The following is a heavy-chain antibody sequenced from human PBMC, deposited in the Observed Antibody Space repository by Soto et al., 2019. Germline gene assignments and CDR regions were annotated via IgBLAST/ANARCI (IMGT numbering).Heavy chain of an antibody. Sequence: SETLSLTYNVSGGSISTSRSYWAWIRQPPGKGLEWLANIFYSGSTYYNPSLASRVTVSVDTSKNEFSLKLRSVTAADTAVYYCARQPTTGGTDLWFDPWGQGTLVTVSS. V-gene: IGHV4-39*01. CDR3: ARQPTTGGTDLWFDP. J-gene: IGHJ5*02. CDR2: IFYSGST. CDR1: GGSISTSRSY. D-gene: IGHD6-13*01.